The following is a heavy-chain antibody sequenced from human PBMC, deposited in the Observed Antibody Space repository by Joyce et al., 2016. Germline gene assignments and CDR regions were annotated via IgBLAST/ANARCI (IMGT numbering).Heavy chain of an antibody. J-gene: IGHJ4*02. V-gene: IGHV3-48*03. CDR3: TTPSCAN. Sequence: EVHLVESGGGLVQPGGFLRLSCAASGIIFSSKEMNWVRQAPGKGLEWISSINSDDSRIHYADSVRGRFTISRDNARNSLYLEMNYLRVEDTAIYYCTTPSCANWGQGSLVTVSS. CDR1: GIIFSSKE. CDR2: INSDDSRI. D-gene: IGHD2-2*01.